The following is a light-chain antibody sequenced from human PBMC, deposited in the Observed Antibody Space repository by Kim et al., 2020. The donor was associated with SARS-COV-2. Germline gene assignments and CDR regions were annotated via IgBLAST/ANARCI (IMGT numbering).Light chain of an antibody. CDR1: SLTNYY. J-gene: IGLJ2*01. CDR2: GRN. CDR3: QPRDRAGNVL. Sequence: SSELTQDPAVSVALGQTVRITCQGDSLTNYYATWYQQRPRQAPVLVIYGRNNRPSGIPDRFSGSSPGNTASLTISGAQAGDEADLYCQPRDRAGNVLFVGWTKRTVL. V-gene: IGLV3-19*01.